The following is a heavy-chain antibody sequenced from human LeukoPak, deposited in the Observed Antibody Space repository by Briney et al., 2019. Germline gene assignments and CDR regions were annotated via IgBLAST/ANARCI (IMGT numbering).Heavy chain of an antibody. CDR3: ARVDTAMAYTGRFDP. J-gene: IGHJ5*02. CDR2: IYTSGST. Sequence: SETLSLTCTVSGGSISSGSYYWSWIRQPAGKGLEWIGRIYTSGSTNYNPSLKSRVTISVDTSKNQFSLKLSSVTAADTAVYYCARVDTAMAYTGRFDPWGQGTLVTVSS. CDR1: GGSISSGSYY. D-gene: IGHD5-18*01. V-gene: IGHV4-61*02.